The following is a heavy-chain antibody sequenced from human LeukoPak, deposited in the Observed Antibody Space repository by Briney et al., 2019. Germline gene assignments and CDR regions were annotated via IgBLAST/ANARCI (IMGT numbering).Heavy chain of an antibody. V-gene: IGHV4-59*01. CDR1: GGSISSYY. D-gene: IGHD2-21*01. J-gene: IGHJ5*02. CDR2: IYYSGCT. Sequence: PSETLSLTCTVSGGSISSYYWSWIRQPPGKGLEWIGYIYYSGCTNYNPSLKSRVTISVDTSKNQFSLKLSSVTAADTAVYYCARDSYSNRPPHIVFDPWGQGTLVTVSS. CDR3: ARDSYSNRPPHIVFDP.